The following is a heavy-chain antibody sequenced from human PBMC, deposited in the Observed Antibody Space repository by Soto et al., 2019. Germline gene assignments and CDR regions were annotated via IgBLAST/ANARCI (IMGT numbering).Heavy chain of an antibody. D-gene: IGHD3-10*01. J-gene: IGHJ6*02. V-gene: IGHV1-18*01. CDR3: ARDLDPMWSGELLSGVHYYGLDV. CDR1: GYTFTSYG. CDR2: ISAYNGNT. Sequence: SSVKVSCKAAGYTFTSYGISWVRQAPGQGLEWMGWISAYNGNTNYAQKLQGRVTMTTDTSTSTAYMELRSLGSDDTAVYYCARDLDPMWSGELLSGVHYYGLDVWGQGTTVTVSS.